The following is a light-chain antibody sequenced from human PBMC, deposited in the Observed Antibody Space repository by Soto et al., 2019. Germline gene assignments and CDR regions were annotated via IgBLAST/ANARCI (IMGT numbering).Light chain of an antibody. Sequence: QSVLTQSPSASGSPGQSVTISCTGTGSDIGGYNSVSWYQQHPGKAPKVMIYDVSKRPSGVPDRFSGSKSGNTASLTVSALQAEDEADYYCSSYTDRNNLVFGTGTKSPS. CDR2: DVS. J-gene: IGLJ1*01. V-gene: IGLV2-8*01. CDR1: GSDIGGYNS. CDR3: SSYTDRNNLV.